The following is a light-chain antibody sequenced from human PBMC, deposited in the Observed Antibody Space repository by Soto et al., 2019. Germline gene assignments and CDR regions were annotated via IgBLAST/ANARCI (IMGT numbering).Light chain of an antibody. CDR1: QDIRNF. CDR3: QQYDILPT. J-gene: IGKJ2*01. V-gene: IGKV1-33*01. Sequence: DIQMTQSPSSLSASVGDRVTITCQASQDIRNFLNWYQQKPGKAPKLLIYDASNLETRVPSRLSGSGSGTDFTFSITSLQPEYIATYYCQQYDILPTFGQGTKLEIK. CDR2: DAS.